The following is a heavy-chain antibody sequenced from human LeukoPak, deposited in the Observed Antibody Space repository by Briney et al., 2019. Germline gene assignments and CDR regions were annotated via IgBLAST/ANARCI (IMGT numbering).Heavy chain of an antibody. CDR1: GFTFSSYA. J-gene: IGHJ4*02. D-gene: IGHD2-21*02. V-gene: IGHV3-23*01. Sequence: PGGSRRLSCAASGFTFSSYAMSWVRQAPGKGLEWVSAISGSGGSTYYADSVKGRFTISRDNSKNTLYLQMHSLRPGDTAVYYCVREDTPATANYWGQGTLVTISS. CDR2: ISGSGGST. CDR3: VREDTPATANY.